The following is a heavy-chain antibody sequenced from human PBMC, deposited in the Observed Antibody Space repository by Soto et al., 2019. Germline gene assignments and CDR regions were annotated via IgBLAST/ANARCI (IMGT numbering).Heavy chain of an antibody. D-gene: IGHD3-22*01. V-gene: IGHV3-30-3*01. CDR1: GFTFSSYA. Sequence: GGSLRLSCAASGFTFSSYAMHWVRQAPGKGLEWVAVISYDGSNKYYADSVKGRFTISRDNSKNTLYLQMNSLRAEDTAVYYCAREGLRVITWYAFDIWGQGTMVTVSS. J-gene: IGHJ3*02. CDR2: ISYDGSNK. CDR3: AREGLRVITWYAFDI.